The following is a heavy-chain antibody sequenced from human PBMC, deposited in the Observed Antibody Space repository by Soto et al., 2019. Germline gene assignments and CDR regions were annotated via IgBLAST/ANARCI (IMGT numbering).Heavy chain of an antibody. V-gene: IGHV1-2*02. CDR3: ARDLSRQSWKWFHP. CDR2: IHPNSGDT. J-gene: IGHJ5*02. Sequence: QVQLVQSGAEVKEPGASVKVSCRTSGYTFTDHYINWVRQAPGQGPEYMGWIHPNSGDTKYTQRFQGRVTMTRDTSISTAYMELRRLTSDDTAVYYCARDLSRQSWKWFHPWGQGTLVTVSS. D-gene: IGHD1-1*01. CDR1: GYTFTDHY.